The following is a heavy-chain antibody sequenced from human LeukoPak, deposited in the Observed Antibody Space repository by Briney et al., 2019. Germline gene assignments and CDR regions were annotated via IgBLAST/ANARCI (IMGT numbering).Heavy chain of an antibody. J-gene: IGHJ6*02. CDR1: GYTFTGYY. V-gene: IGHV1-2*02. CDR3: ARVTSIAAAGTSYYYYGMDV. Sequence: ASVKVSCKASGYTFTGYYMHWVRQAPGQGLEWMGWINPNSGATNYAQKFQGRVTMTRDTSISTAYMELSRLRSDDTAVYYCARVTSIAAAGTSYYYYGMDVWGQGTTVTVSS. D-gene: IGHD6-13*01. CDR2: INPNSGAT.